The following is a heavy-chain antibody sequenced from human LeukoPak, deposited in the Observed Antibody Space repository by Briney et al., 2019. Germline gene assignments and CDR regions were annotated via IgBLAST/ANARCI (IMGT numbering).Heavy chain of an antibody. V-gene: IGHV4-34*01. Sequence: PSETLSLTCAVYGGSFSGYYWSWIRQPPGKGLEWIGEINHSGSTNYNPSLKSRVTISVDTSKNQFSLKLSSVTAADTAVYYCAREVDTAFYWGQGTLVTVSS. J-gene: IGHJ4*02. CDR1: GGSFSGYY. CDR3: AREVDTAFY. CDR2: INHSGST. D-gene: IGHD5-18*01.